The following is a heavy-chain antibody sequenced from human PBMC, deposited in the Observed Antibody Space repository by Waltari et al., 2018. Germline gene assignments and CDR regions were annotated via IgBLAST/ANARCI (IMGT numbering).Heavy chain of an antibody. CDR3: ARVRSGPRAYYYGMDV. D-gene: IGHD3-3*01. Sequence: QVQLVQSGAEVTKPGSSVKVSCKASGGTFSSYAISWVRQAPGQGLEWMGRIIPIFGTANYAQKFQGRVTITADKSTSTAYMELSSLRSEDTAVYYCARVRSGPRAYYYGMDVWGQGTTVTVSS. J-gene: IGHJ6*02. CDR1: GGTFSSYA. V-gene: IGHV1-69*08. CDR2: IIPIFGTA.